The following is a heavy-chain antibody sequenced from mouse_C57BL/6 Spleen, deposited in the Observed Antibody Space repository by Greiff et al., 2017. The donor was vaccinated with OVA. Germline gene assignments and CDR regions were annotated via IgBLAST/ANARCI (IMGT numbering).Heavy chain of an antibody. CDR2: IHPNSGST. CDR3: ASGDDSYYYAMDY. CDR1: GYTFTSYW. D-gene: IGHD2-3*01. V-gene: IGHV1-64*01. Sequence: QVQLQQPGAELVKPGASVKLSCKASGYTFTSYWMHWVKQRPGQGLEWIGMIHPNSGSTNYNEKFKSKATLTVDKSSSTAYMQLSSLTSEDSAVYYGASGDDSYYYAMDYWGQGTSVTVSS. J-gene: IGHJ4*01.